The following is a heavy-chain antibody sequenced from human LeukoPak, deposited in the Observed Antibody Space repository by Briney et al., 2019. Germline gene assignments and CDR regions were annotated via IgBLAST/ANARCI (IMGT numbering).Heavy chain of an antibody. CDR2: ISSSSSYI. V-gene: IGHV3-21*01. D-gene: IGHD2-21*01. CDR3: ARDEDQYCGGDCSFDY. CDR1: GFTFSSYS. Sequence: GGSLRLSCAASGFTFSSYSMNWVRQAPGKGLEWVSFISSSSSYIYYADSVKGRFTISRDNAKNSLYLQMNSLRAEDTAVYYCARDEDQYCGGDCSFDYWGQGTLVTVSS. J-gene: IGHJ4*02.